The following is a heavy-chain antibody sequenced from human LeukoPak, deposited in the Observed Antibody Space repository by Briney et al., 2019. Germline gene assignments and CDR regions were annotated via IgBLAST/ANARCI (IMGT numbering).Heavy chain of an antibody. D-gene: IGHD1-26*01. J-gene: IGHJ4*02. V-gene: IGHV3-30*18. Sequence: GGTLRLSCAASGFTFSSYGMSWDRQAPGKGLEWVSFISFDGSNKVHADSVMGRFTISRDNSKNTVDLQINSLRHEDTAVYYCAKDWGQRGVGASLGHWGQGTLVTVSS. CDR2: ISFDGSNK. CDR3: AKDWGQRGVGASLGH. CDR1: GFTFSSYG.